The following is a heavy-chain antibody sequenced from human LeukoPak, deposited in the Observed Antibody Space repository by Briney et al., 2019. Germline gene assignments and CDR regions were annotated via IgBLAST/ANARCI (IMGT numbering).Heavy chain of an antibody. D-gene: IGHD2-2*01. J-gene: IGHJ4*02. CDR3: ARGQLLFDY. CDR2: ISYDGSNK. V-gene: IGHV3-30*03. CDR1: GFTFSSYG. Sequence: GRSLRLSCAASGFTFSSYGMHWARQAPGKGLEWVAVISYDGSNKYYADSVKGRFTISRDNSKNTLYLQMNSLRAEDTAVYYCARGQLLFDYWGQGTLVTFSS.